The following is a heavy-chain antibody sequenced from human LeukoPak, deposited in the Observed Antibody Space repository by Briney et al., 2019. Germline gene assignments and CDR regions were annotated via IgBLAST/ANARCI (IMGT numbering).Heavy chain of an antibody. D-gene: IGHD6-13*01. V-gene: IGHV4-34*01. CDR2: INHSGST. J-gene: IGHJ5*02. CDR1: GGSFSGYY. Sequence: SETLSLTCGVSGGSFSGYYWSWIRQPPGKGLEWIGEINHSGSTNYNPSLKSRVTISVDTSKNQFSLKLSSVTAADTAVYYCARGRPPYSSSWYARFSNWFDPWGQGTLVTVSS. CDR3: ARGRPPYSSSWYARFSNWFDP.